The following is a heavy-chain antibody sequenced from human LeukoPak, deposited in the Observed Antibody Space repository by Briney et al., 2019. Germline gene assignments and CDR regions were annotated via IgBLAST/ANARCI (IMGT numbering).Heavy chain of an antibody. V-gene: IGHV3-23*01. CDR2: ISGSGGST. J-gene: IGHJ5*02. CDR1: GFTFSSYG. CDR3: AKVFVTGYSSSWYWFDP. Sequence: GGSLRLSCAASGFTFSSYGMSWVRQAPGKELEWVSAISGSGGSTYYADSVKGRFTISRDNSKNTLYLQMNSLRAEDTAVYYCAKVFVTGYSSSWYWFDPWGQGTLVTVSS. D-gene: IGHD6-13*01.